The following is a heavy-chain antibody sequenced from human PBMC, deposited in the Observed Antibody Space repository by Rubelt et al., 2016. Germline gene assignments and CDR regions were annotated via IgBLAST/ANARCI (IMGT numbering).Heavy chain of an antibody. V-gene: IGHV4-39*07. D-gene: IGHD3-10*01. Sequence: QLQLQESGPGLVKPSETLSLTCTVSGGSISSSSYYWGWIRQPPGKGLEWIGSIYYSGRTYYNPSLKSGVTRSVDTSKNQFSLKLSAVTAADTAVYYCARVAYGVDYWGQGTLVTVSS. CDR3: ARVAYGVDY. J-gene: IGHJ4*02. CDR2: IYYSGRT. CDR1: GGSISSSSYY.